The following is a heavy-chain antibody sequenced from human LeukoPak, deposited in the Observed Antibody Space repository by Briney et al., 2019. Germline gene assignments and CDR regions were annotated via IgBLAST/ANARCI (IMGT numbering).Heavy chain of an antibody. CDR3: ARGELPYYYDSSGYYALNY. Sequence: VASVKVSCKASGGTFSSYAICWVRQAPGQGLEWMGGIIPIFGTANYAQKFQGRVTITADESTSTAYMELSSLRSEDTAVYYCARGELPYYYDSSGYYALNYWGQGTLVTVSS. D-gene: IGHD3-22*01. CDR2: IIPIFGTA. V-gene: IGHV1-69*13. CDR1: GGTFSSYA. J-gene: IGHJ4*02.